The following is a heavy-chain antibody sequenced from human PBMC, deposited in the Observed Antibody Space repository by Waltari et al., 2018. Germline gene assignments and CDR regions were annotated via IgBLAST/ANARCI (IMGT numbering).Heavy chain of an antibody. CDR2: ISGGGTTT. CDR1: GFPFSRYV. CDR3: ARRILASEYHGMDV. D-gene: IGHD2-2*01. Sequence: EVQLLESGGGLVQPGGSLRLPCSASGFPFSRYVMNWVRQAPGKGLEWVSVISGGGTTTYYADSVRGRFTISRDDSRNTVYLQMNNLRVEDTAIYYCARRILASEYHGMDVWGQGTTVTVSS. J-gene: IGHJ6*02. V-gene: IGHV3-23*01.